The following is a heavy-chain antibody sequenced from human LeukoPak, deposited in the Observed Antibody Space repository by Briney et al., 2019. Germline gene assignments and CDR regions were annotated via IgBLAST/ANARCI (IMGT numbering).Heavy chain of an antibody. D-gene: IGHD1-7*01. CDR3: ARDPVWNYVPDDY. V-gene: IGHV4-39*07. CDR2: VYYSGST. J-gene: IGHJ4*02. CDR1: GGSISNSIYY. Sequence: PSETLSLTCTVSGGSISNSIYYWGWISQPPGKGLEWIGSVYYSGSTYYNPSLKSRVTISLDTSKNHFSLKLSSVTAADTAVYYCARDPVWNYVPDDYWGQGTLVTVSS.